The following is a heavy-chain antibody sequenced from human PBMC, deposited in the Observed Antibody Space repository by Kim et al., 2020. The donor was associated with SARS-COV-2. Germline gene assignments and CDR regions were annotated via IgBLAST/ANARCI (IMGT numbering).Heavy chain of an antibody. CDR2: ISYGGANR. D-gene: IGHD2-15*01. CDR1: GFTFRSYG. CDR3: VRGAAVTLTSTELYYFDH. Sequence: GGSLRLSCSASGFTFRSYGMHWVRQAPGKGLEWVSIISYGGANRYYADSVRGRFTISRDNSKNTVFLQMNSLGTDDSALYYCVRGAAVTLTSTELYYFDHWGQGILVTVSS. J-gene: IGHJ4*02. V-gene: IGHV3-30*03.